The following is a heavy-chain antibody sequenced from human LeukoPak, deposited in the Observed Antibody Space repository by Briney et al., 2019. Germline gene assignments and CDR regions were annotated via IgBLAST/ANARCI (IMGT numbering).Heavy chain of an antibody. CDR3: ARHAPGSPAPHFDY. J-gene: IGHJ4*02. V-gene: IGHV4-4*09. D-gene: IGHD2-2*01. CDR1: GGSISSYY. Sequence: PSETLSLTCTVSGGSISSYYWSWIRQPPGKGLEWIGYIYTSGSTNYNPSLKSRVTISVDTSKNQFSLKLSSVTAADAAVYYCARHAPGSPAPHFDYWGQGTLVTVSS. CDR2: IYTSGST.